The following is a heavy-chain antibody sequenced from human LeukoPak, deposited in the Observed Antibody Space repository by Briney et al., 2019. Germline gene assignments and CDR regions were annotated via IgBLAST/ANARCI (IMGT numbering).Heavy chain of an antibody. J-gene: IGHJ6*02. CDR1: GFTFSSYW. Sequence: GGSLRLSCAASGFTFSSYWMSWVRQAPGKGLEWVANIKQDGSEKYYVDSVKGRFTISRDNAKNSLYLQMNSLRAEDTALYYCAKDNAYGSGSMIGIYGMDVWGQGTTVTVSS. V-gene: IGHV3-7*03. CDR3: AKDNAYGSGSMIGIYGMDV. D-gene: IGHD3-10*01. CDR2: IKQDGSEK.